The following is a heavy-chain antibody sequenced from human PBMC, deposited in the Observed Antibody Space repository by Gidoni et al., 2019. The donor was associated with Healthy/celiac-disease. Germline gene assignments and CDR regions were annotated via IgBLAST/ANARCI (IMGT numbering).Heavy chain of an antibody. Sequence: EVQLVESGGGLIQPGGSLRLSCAASGFTVSSNYMSWVRQAPGKGLEWVSVIYSGGSTYYADSVKGRFTISRDNSKNTLYLQMNSLRAEDTAVYYCARVGVSGYYYDPSYFDYWGQGTLVTVSS. D-gene: IGHD3-22*01. V-gene: IGHV3-53*01. CDR2: IYSGGST. CDR1: GFTVSSNY. CDR3: ARVGVSGYYYDPSYFDY. J-gene: IGHJ4*02.